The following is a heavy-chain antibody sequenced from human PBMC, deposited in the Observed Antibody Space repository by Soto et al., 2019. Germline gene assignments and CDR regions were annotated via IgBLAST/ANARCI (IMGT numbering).Heavy chain of an antibody. J-gene: IGHJ4*02. V-gene: IGHV3-30*18. CDR2: ISYDGSNK. Sequence: QVQLVESGGGVVQPGSSLRLSCAASGFTFSSYGMHWVRQAPGKGLEWVAVISYDGSNKYYADSVKGRFTISRDNSKNTLYLQMNSLRAEDTAVYYCAKGRITMVRGDFDYWGQGTLVTVSS. CDR3: AKGRITMVRGDFDY. D-gene: IGHD3-10*01. CDR1: GFTFSSYG.